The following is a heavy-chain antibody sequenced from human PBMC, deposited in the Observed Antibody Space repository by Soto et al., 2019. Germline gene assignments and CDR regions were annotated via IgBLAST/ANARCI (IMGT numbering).Heavy chain of an antibody. J-gene: IGHJ6*02. CDR1: GYTFTSYG. CDR2: ISAYNGNT. D-gene: IGHD1-1*01. Sequence: ASVKVSCKASGYTFTSYGISWVRQAPGQGLEWMGWISAYNGNTNYAQKLQGRVTMTTDTSTSTAYMELRSLRSDDTAVYYCAKLFKELERRPQFQFAKNYYGMDVWGQGTTVTVSS. V-gene: IGHV1-18*04. CDR3: AKLFKELERRPQFQFAKNYYGMDV.